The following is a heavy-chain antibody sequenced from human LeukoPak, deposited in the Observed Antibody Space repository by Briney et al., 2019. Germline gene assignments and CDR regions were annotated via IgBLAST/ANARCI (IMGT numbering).Heavy chain of an antibody. J-gene: IGHJ3*02. Sequence: GGSLRLSCAASGFTFSSYSMNWVRQAPGKGLEWVSSISSSSSYIYYADSVKGRFTISRDNAKNSLYLQMNSLRAEDTAVYYCARDLGVLMVYAILGGAFDIWGQGTMVTVSS. CDR2: ISSSSSYI. V-gene: IGHV3-21*01. CDR1: GFTFSSYS. D-gene: IGHD2-8*01. CDR3: ARDLGVLMVYAILGGAFDI.